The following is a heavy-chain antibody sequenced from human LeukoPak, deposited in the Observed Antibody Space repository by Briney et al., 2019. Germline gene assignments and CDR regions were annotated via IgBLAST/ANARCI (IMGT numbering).Heavy chain of an antibody. CDR2: ISSNGGST. D-gene: IGHD2-2*01. J-gene: IGHJ4*02. CDR3: VKDAFLGYCSSTSCGPFDY. V-gene: IGHV3-64D*06. CDR1: GFTFSSYA. Sequence: GGSLRLSCSASGFTFSSYAMHWVRQAPGKGLEYVSAISSNGGSTYYADSVKGRFTISRDNSKNMLYLQMSSLRAEDTAVYYCVKDAFLGYCSSTSCGPFDYWGQGTLVTVSS.